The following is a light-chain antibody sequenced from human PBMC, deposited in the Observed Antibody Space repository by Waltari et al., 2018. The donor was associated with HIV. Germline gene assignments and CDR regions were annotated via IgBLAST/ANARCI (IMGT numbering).Light chain of an antibody. Sequence: QSALTQPRSVSGSPGQSVTISCTGTSSDVGGYNYVSWYQQHPGKAPNLMIYDVTKRPSGVPDRFSGSKSGNTASLTISGLQAEDEADYYCCSYAGSYTFGFGGGTKLTVL. CDR2: DVT. CDR1: SSDVGGYNY. J-gene: IGLJ3*02. CDR3: CSYAGSYTFG. V-gene: IGLV2-11*01.